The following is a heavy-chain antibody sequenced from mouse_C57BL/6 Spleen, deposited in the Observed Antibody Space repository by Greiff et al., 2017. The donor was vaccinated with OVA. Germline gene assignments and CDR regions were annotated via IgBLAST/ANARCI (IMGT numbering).Heavy chain of an antibody. CDR1: GYTFTSYG. CDR2: IYPRSGNT. Sequence: QVQLKESGAELARPGASVKLSCKASGYTFTSYGISWVKQRTGQGLEWIGEIYPRSGNTYYNEKFKGKATLTADKSSSTAYMELRSLTSEDSAVYFCARGLLAWFDYWGQGTLVTVSA. V-gene: IGHV1-81*01. J-gene: IGHJ3*01. CDR3: ARGLLAWFDY. D-gene: IGHD2-3*01.